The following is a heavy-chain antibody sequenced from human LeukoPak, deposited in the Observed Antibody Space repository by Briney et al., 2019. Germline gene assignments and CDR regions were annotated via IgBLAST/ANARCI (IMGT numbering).Heavy chain of an antibody. D-gene: IGHD3-10*01. CDR2: IYSGGST. J-gene: IGHJ5*02. CDR1: GFTVSSNY. Sequence: PGGSLRLSCAASGFTVSSNYMSWVRQAPGKGLEWVSVIYSGGSTYYADSVKGRFTISRDNSKNTLYLQMNSLRAEDTAVYYCAYDSGSTLFDPWGQGTLVTVSS. V-gene: IGHV3-66*01. CDR3: AYDSGSTLFDP.